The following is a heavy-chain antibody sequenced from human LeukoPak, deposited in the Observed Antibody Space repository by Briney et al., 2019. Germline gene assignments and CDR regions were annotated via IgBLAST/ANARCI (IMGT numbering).Heavy chain of an antibody. D-gene: IGHD2-2*01. V-gene: IGHV1-69*05. CDR1: GGTFSSYA. CDR2: IVPIFGTA. CDR3: ARDRYCSSTSCYPMDV. Sequence: SVKVSCNASGGTFSSYAISWVRQAPGQGLEWMGGIVPIFGTANYAQKFQGRVTITTDESTSTAYMELSSLRSEDTAVYYCARDRYCSSTSCYPMDVWGKGTTVTVSS. J-gene: IGHJ6*03.